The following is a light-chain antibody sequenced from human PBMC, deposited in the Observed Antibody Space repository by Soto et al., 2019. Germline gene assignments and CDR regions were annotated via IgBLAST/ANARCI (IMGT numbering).Light chain of an antibody. V-gene: IGKV3-20*01. CDR3: HKYAVSPLT. CDR1: QSVGRNY. J-gene: IGKJ4*01. CDR2: DAS. Sequence: EIVLTQSPGTLSLSPGESATLSCRASQSVGRNYLAWFQHKPDQAPRILIYDASNRATGVPDRFSGSGSGTDFTLSVTRLEPEDFAVYYCHKYAVSPLTFGGGTTVEIK.